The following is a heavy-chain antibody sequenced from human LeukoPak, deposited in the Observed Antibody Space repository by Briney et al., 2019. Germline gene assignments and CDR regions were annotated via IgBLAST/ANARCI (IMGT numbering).Heavy chain of an antibody. CDR2: ISYDGSNK. V-gene: IGHV3-30*03. J-gene: IGHJ4*02. Sequence: PGGSLTLSCAASGFTYRSLDVHWVRQAPGKGLEWVAVISYDGSNKYYADSVKGRFTISRDNSKNTLYLQMNSLRAEDTAVYYCASLLASGWFAYWGQRFLLTVSS. CDR3: ASLLASGWFAY. CDR1: GFTYRSLD. D-gene: IGHD6-19*01.